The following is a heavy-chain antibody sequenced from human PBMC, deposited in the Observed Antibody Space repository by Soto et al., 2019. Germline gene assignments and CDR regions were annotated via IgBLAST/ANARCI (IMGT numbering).Heavy chain of an antibody. V-gene: IGHV1-18*03. Sequence: ASVKVSCKASGFTFTSYAITWVRQAPGQGLEWMGWISAYNGNTNYAQNLQGRVTITRDTSASTAYMELSSLRSEDMAVYYCARLRLGEFRAFDIWGQGTMVTVSS. CDR2: ISAYNGNT. J-gene: IGHJ3*02. CDR1: GFTFTSYA. CDR3: ARLRLGEFRAFDI. D-gene: IGHD3-16*01.